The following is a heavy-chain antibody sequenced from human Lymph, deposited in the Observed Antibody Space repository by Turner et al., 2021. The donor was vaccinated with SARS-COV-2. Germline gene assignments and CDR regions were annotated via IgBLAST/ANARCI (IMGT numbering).Heavy chain of an antibody. D-gene: IGHD1-1*01. CDR1: GGSISSTS. CDR3: ARHQGSTSGYDHGMNV. Sequence: QVQLQESGPGLVRPSETLSLTCTVSGGSISSTSWSWIRQSPGRGLEWIGYFYKIGSIDYNPTLRSRVTISVDTPKNQLSLNLISVTAADTAVYYCARHQGSTSGYDHGMNVWGQGTAVIVSS. V-gene: IGHV4-59*08. J-gene: IGHJ6*02. CDR2: FYKIGSI.